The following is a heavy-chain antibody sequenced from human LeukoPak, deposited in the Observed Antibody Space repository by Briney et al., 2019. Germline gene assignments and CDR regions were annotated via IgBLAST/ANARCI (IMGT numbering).Heavy chain of an antibody. Sequence: PGGSLRLSCAASGFTFSSYWMSWVRQAPGKGLEWVANIKQDGSEKYYVDSVKGRFTISRDNAKNSLYLQMNSLRAEDTAVYYCAREKVSSWYVVARSQYHHFDYWGQGTLVTVSS. CDR1: GFTFSSYW. V-gene: IGHV3-7*01. D-gene: IGHD6-13*01. CDR3: AREKVSSWYVVARSQYHHFDY. J-gene: IGHJ4*02. CDR2: IKQDGSEK.